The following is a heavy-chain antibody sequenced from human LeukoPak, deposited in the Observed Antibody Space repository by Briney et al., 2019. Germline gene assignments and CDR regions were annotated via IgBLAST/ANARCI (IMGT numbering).Heavy chain of an antibody. CDR1: GFTFRNAW. CDR2: IATSAATT. J-gene: IGHJ4*02. D-gene: IGHD3-10*01. Sequence: PGGSLRLSCAASGFTFRNAWMSWVGQPPGKGLEGVSDIATSAATTYYAHSVKGRFTISRDNAKNSLYLQMNSLRAEDTALYYCARDTLVRGLDCFDYWGQGALVTVSS. CDR3: ARDTLVRGLDCFDY. V-gene: IGHV3-11*04.